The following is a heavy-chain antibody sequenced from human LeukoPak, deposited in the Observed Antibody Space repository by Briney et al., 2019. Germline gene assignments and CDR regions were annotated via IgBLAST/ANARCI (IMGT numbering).Heavy chain of an antibody. V-gene: IGHV4-59*08. Sequence: SETLSLTCTVSGGSISSYYWSWIRQPPAKGLEWIGYIYYSGSTNYNPSLKSRVTISVDTSKNQFSLKLSSVTAADTAVYYCARHFMTNPTWYFDLWGRGTLVTVSS. CDR1: GGSISSYY. J-gene: IGHJ2*01. CDR3: ARHFMTNPTWYFDL. CDR2: IYYSGST. D-gene: IGHD4-11*01.